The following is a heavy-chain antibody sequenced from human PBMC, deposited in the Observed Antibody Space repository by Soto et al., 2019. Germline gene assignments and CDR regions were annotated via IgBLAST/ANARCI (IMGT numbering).Heavy chain of an antibody. CDR3: ARDLRYFDLLSDSAFDY. CDR2: IWYDGSNK. V-gene: IGHV3-33*01. Sequence: QVQLVESGGGVVQPGRSLRLSCAASGFTFSSYGMHWVRQAPGKGLEWVAVIWYDGSNKYYADSVKGRFTISRDNSKNTLYLQMNSLRAEDTAVYYCARDLRYFDLLSDSAFDYWGQGTLVTVSS. J-gene: IGHJ4*02. D-gene: IGHD3-9*01. CDR1: GFTFSSYG.